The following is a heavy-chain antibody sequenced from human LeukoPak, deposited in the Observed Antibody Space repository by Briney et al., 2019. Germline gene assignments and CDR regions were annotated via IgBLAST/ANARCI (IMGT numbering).Heavy chain of an antibody. CDR2: ISGSGRST. J-gene: IGHJ3*02. CDR3: AKVPYSSGFNGDAFDI. D-gene: IGHD6-19*01. CDR1: GFTFSSYA. V-gene: IGHV3-23*01. Sequence: GGSLRLSCAASGFTFSSYAMSWVRQAPGKGLEWVSAISGSGRSTYHGDSGKGRLIICRHNSTKTLYIEMNSLTVEDTAVYYCAKVPYSSGFNGDAFDIWGQGTMVTVSS.